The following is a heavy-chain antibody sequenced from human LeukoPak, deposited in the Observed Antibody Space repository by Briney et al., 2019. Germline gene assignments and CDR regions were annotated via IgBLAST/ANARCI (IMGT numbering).Heavy chain of an antibody. CDR3: ARDPHFDWLYAFDI. J-gene: IGHJ3*02. CDR1: GYTFTGYY. CDR2: INPNSGGT. Sequence: ASVKVSCKASGYTFTGYYMHWVRQAPGQGLEWMGWINPNSGGTNYAQKFQGRVTMTRDTSISIAYMELSRLRSDDTAVYYCARDPHFDWLYAFDIWGQGTMVTVSS. D-gene: IGHD3-9*01. V-gene: IGHV1-2*02.